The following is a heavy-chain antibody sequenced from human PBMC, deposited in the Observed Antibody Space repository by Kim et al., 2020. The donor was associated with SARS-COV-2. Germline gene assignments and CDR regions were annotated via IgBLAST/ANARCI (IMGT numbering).Heavy chain of an antibody. V-gene: IGHV4-39*01. Sequence: SETLSLTCTVSGGSISSSSYYWGWIRQHPGKGLEWIGSIYYSGSTYYNPSLKSRVTISVDTSKNQFSLKLSSVTAADTAVYYCARREGLSSHYYYYGMDVWGQGTPVTVSS. CDR3: ARREGLSSHYYYYGMDV. D-gene: IGHD1-26*01. CDR1: GGSISSSSYY. J-gene: IGHJ6*02. CDR2: IYYSGST.